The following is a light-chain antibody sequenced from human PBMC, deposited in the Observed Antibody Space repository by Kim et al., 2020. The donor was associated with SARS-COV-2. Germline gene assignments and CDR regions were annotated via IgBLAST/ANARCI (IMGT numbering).Light chain of an antibody. Sequence: PGKTVTSACTRSSGSIASNYVQWYQQRPGSAPTTVIYEDNQRPSGVPDRFSGSIDSSSNSASLTISGLKTEDEADYYCQSYDSSNQVFGGGTQLTVL. CDR3: QSYDSSNQV. CDR2: EDN. J-gene: IGLJ3*02. V-gene: IGLV6-57*03. CDR1: SGSIASNY.